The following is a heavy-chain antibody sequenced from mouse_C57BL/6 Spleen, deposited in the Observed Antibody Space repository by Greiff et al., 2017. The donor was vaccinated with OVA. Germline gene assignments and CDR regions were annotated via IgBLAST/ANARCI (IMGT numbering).Heavy chain of an antibody. CDR3: ARAGSYVDYAMDY. V-gene: IGHV3-3*01. CDR2: TFYSGIT. D-gene: IGHD1-1*02. Sequence: EVQGVESGPSLVRPSQTLSLTCTVTGFSINSDCYWIWIRQFPGNKLEYIGYTFYSGITYYNPSLESRTYITRDTSKNQFSLKLSSVTTEDTATYYCARAGSYVDYAMDYWGQGTSVTVSS. J-gene: IGHJ4*01. CDR1: GFSINSDCY.